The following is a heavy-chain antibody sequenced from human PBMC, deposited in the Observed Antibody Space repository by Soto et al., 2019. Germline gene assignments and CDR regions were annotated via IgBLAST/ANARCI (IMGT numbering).Heavy chain of an antibody. Sequence: EVQLVESGGGLVQPGGSLRLSCAASGFTFSSYSMNWFRQAPGKGLELVSYIGSRGAIYYADSVKGRFTISRDTAKNILALQMNSLRNEHTAVYFCVRDSDSVADMTHGDFWGRGTLVTVSS. CDR1: GFTFSSYS. CDR3: VRDSDSVADMTHGDF. V-gene: IGHV3-48*02. D-gene: IGHD2-21*01. J-gene: IGHJ4*02. CDR2: IGSRGAI.